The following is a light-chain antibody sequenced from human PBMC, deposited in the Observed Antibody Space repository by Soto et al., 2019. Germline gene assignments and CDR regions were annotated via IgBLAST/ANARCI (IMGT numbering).Light chain of an antibody. CDR3: AAWDDSLNAYV. J-gene: IGLJ1*01. CDR1: SSNIGSNT. V-gene: IGLV1-44*01. Sequence: QSVLTQPPSASGTPGQRVTISCSGSSSNIGSNTVNWYQQLPGTAPKLLIYSNNQRPSGVPDRFSGSKSGTSASLAISGLQSEDEDDYYCAAWDDSLNAYVFGPGTKVTVL. CDR2: SNN.